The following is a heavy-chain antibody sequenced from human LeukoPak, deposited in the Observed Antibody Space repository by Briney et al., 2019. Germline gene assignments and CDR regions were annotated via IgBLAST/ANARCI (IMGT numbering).Heavy chain of an antibody. V-gene: IGHV1-2*02. D-gene: IGHD6-19*01. J-gene: IGHJ6*04. Sequence: ASVKVSCMASGYTFTGYYMHWVRQAPGQGLEWMGWINPNSGGTNYAQKFQGRVTMTRDTSISTAYMELSRLRSDDTAVYYCARDRADSSGLDVWGKGTTVTVSS. CDR3: ARDRADSSGLDV. CDR2: INPNSGGT. CDR1: GYTFTGYY.